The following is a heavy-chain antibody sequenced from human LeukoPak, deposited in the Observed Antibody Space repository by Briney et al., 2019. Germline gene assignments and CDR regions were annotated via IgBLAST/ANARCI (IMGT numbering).Heavy chain of an antibody. CDR1: GFTFSSYA. Sequence: GGSLRLSCAASGFTFSSYAMTWVRQAPGKGLEWVAVISYDGSNKYYADSVKGRFTISRDNSKNTLYLQMNSLRAEDTAVYYCARGSYYGASYYYGMDVWGQGTTVTVSS. CDR2: ISYDGSNK. D-gene: IGHD3-3*01. J-gene: IGHJ6*02. CDR3: ARGSYYGASYYYGMDV. V-gene: IGHV3-30-3*01.